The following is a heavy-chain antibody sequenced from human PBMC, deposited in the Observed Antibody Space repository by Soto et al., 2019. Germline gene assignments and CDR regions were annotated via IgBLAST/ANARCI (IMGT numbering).Heavy chain of an antibody. V-gene: IGHV1-8*01. CDR1: GYTFTSYD. CDR3: AIGPGSWYYSYMDV. Sequence: QVQLVQSGAEVKKPGASVKVSCKASGYTFTSYDINWVRQATGQGLEWMGWMNPNSGNTGYAQKFQGRVTMTRNTSISTAYMELSSLRSEDTAVYSCAIGPGSWYYSYMDVWGKGTTVTVSS. CDR2: MNPNSGNT. J-gene: IGHJ6*03. D-gene: IGHD6-13*01.